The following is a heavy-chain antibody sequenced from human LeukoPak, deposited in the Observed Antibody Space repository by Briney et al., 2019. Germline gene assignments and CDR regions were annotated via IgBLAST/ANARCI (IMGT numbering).Heavy chain of an antibody. D-gene: IGHD3-10*01. CDR3: ARSYYGSGSYQGY. CDR2: IYTSGST. CDR1: GGSITIGSYY. Sequence: SQTLSLTCTVSGGSITIGSYYWSWIRQPAGKGLEWIGHIYTSGSTNYNPSLKSRVTISVDTSENQLFLKLSSVTAADTAVYYCARSYYGSGSYQGYWGQGTLVTVSS. V-gene: IGHV4-61*09. J-gene: IGHJ4*02.